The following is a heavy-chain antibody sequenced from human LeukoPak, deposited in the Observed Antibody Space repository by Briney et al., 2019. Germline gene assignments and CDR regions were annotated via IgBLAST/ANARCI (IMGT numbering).Heavy chain of an antibody. CDR2: ISSSSSTI. CDR1: GFTFNTYS. CDR3: VRNWNDVFDH. D-gene: IGHD1-20*01. J-gene: IGHJ4*02. Sequence: GGSLRLSCEASGFTFNTYSMNWVRQAPGKGLEGVSFISSSSSTIYYEDSVKGRFTISRDNAKNSLYLQMNSLRAEDTAVYYCVRNWNDVFDHWGQGTLVTVSS. V-gene: IGHV3-48*01.